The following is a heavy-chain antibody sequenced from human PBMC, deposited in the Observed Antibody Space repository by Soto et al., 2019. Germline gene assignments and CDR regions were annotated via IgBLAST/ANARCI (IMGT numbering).Heavy chain of an antibody. Sequence: LSCAASGFTFSSYGMHWVRQAPGKGLEWVAVISYDGSNKYYADSVKGRFTISRDNSKNTLYRQMNSLRAEDTAVYYCAKGFLTGEDYYYYGMDVWGQGTTVTVSS. CDR2: ISYDGSNK. CDR3: AKGFLTGEDYYYYGMDV. V-gene: IGHV3-30*18. J-gene: IGHJ6*02. CDR1: GFTFSSYG. D-gene: IGHD3-9*01.